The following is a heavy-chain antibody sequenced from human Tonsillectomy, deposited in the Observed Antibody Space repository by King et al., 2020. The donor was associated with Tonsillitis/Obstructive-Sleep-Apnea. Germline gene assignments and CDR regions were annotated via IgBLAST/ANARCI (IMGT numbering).Heavy chain of an antibody. CDR2: ISWNGGSI. D-gene: IGHD3-10*01. CDR1: GFTFGNYA. CDR3: AKDSLYGAGGDDSFDI. V-gene: IGHV3-9*01. Sequence: VQLVESGGGLVQPGRSLRLSCAASGFTFGNYAMHWVRQAPGKGLEWVSGISWNGGSIGYADSVKGRFTISRDNAKNSLYLQMNSLRAEDTAVYYCAKDSLYGAGGDDSFDIWGQGTMVTGSS. J-gene: IGHJ3*02.